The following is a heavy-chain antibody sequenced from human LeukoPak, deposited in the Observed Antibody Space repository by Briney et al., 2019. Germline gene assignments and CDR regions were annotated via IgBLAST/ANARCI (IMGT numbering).Heavy chain of an antibody. J-gene: IGHJ4*02. CDR1: AFTYSDYS. CDR2: IGCRSTTI. V-gene: IGHV3-48*01. Sequence: GGSLTLSCAASAFTYSDYSMNWVRQARGGGLVGGSYIGCRSTTIYYTVSVKGSFTISRDKAKNLMYVKMHTARAEDTAFYVCARDRIKSGSYYFDYWGQGSMVTVSS. D-gene: IGHD1-26*01. CDR3: ARDRIKSGSYYFDY.